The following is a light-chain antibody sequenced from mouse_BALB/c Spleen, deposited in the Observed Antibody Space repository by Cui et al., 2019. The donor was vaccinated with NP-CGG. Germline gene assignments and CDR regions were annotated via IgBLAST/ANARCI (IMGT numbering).Light chain of an antibody. J-gene: IGLJ1*01. CDR1: TGAVTTSNY. CDR3: ALWYSNHWV. CDR2: GTN. Sequence: TVFTQESEPTTSPGETVTLTCRSSTGAVTTSNYANWVQEKPDHLFTGLIGGTNNRAPGVPARFSGSLIGDKAALTITGAQTEDEAIYFCALWYSNHWVFGGGTKLTVL. V-gene: IGLV1*01.